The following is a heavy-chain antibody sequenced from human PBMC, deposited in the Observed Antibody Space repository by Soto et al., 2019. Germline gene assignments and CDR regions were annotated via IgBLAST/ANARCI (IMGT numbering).Heavy chain of an antibody. CDR1: GFTFSSYA. V-gene: IGHV3-30-3*01. J-gene: IGHJ5*02. Sequence: QVQLVESGGGVVQPGRSLRLSCAASGFTFSSYAMHWVRQAPGKGLEWVAVISYDGSNKYYADSVKGRFTISRDNSKNTLYLQMNSLRAEDTAVYYCARPVGATNWFDPWGQGTLVTVSS. CDR2: ISYDGSNK. CDR3: ARPVGATNWFDP. D-gene: IGHD1-26*01.